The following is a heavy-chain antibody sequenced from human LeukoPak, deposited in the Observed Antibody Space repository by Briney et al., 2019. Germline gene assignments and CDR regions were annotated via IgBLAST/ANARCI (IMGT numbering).Heavy chain of an antibody. V-gene: IGHV4-59*01. J-gene: IGHJ4*02. CDR3: ASMLGDYYESSGYFDY. D-gene: IGHD3-22*01. Sequence: SETLSLTCTVSGGSISSYYWSWIRQPPGKGLEWIGYIYYSGSTNYNPSLKSRVTISVDTSKNQFSLKLSSGTAADTAVYYCASMLGDYYESSGYFDYWGQGTLVTVSP. CDR1: GGSISSYY. CDR2: IYYSGST.